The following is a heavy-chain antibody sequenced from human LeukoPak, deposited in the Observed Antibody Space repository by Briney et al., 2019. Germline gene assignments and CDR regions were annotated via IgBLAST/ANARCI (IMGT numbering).Heavy chain of an antibody. Sequence: PGGSLRLSCAASGFTVSSNYMSWVRQAPGKGLEWVSVIYSGGSTYYADSVKGRFTISRDNSKNTLYLQMNSLRAEDTAVYYCANGYCSSTSCHRDRRGMDVWGQGTTVTVSS. CDR1: GFTVSSNY. D-gene: IGHD2-2*01. J-gene: IGHJ6*02. V-gene: IGHV3-53*01. CDR3: ANGYCSSTSCHRDRRGMDV. CDR2: IYSGGST.